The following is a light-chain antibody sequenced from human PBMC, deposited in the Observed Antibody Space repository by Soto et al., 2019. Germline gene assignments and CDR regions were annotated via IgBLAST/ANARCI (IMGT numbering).Light chain of an antibody. J-gene: IGLJ2*01. CDR2: KDS. CDR3: QSADSSGRV. Sequence: SYELTQPPSVSVSPGQTARITCSGDALPRRYVYWYQQKPGQAPVLVIYKDSERPSGIPERFSGSSSGTTVTLTISGVQAEDEADYYCQSADSSGRVFGGGTKVTVL. V-gene: IGLV3-25*03. CDR1: ALPRRY.